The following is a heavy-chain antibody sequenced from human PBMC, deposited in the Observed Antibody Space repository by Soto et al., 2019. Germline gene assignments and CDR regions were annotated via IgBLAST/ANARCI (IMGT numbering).Heavy chain of an antibody. D-gene: IGHD5-12*01. Sequence: EVQLLESGGGLVPPGGSLRLSCAASGFTFSSYAMSWVRQAPGKGLEWVSGISGSGGSTYYADSVKGRFTISRDNSKNTLYLQMNTLGAEDNAVYYCAKLKAIVATKPIDYWGQGTLVTVSS. J-gene: IGHJ4*02. CDR3: AKLKAIVATKPIDY. CDR2: ISGSGGST. V-gene: IGHV3-23*01. CDR1: GFTFSSYA.